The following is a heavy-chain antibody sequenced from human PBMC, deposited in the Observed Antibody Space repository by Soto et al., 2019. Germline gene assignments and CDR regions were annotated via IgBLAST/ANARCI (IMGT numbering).Heavy chain of an antibody. Sequence: GGSLRLSCAASGFTFSSYGMHWVRQAPGKGLEWVAVISYDGSNKYYADSVKGRFTISRDNSKNTLYLQMNSLRAEDTAVYYCTRDRGSYVNWGPALWGQGTLVTVSS. CDR1: GFTFSSYG. CDR3: TRDRGSYVNWGPAL. CDR2: ISYDGSNK. V-gene: IGHV3-30*03. D-gene: IGHD7-27*01. J-gene: IGHJ4*02.